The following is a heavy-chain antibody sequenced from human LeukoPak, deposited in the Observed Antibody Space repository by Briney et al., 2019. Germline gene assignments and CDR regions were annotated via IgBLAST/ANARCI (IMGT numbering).Heavy chain of an antibody. Sequence: ASVKVSCKVSGYTLTELSMHWVRQAPGKGLEWMGGFDPEDGETIYAQKFQGRVTMTEDTSTDTAYMGLSSLRSEDTAVYYCATPMVRGVTPTSFDYWGQGTLVTVSS. CDR1: GYTLTELS. V-gene: IGHV1-24*01. CDR2: FDPEDGET. CDR3: ATPMVRGVTPTSFDY. J-gene: IGHJ4*02. D-gene: IGHD3-10*01.